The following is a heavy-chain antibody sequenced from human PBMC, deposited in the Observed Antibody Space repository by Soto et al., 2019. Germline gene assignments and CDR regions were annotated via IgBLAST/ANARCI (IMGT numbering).Heavy chain of an antibody. Sequence: GESRKISCKGSGYSFTSYWISWVRQMPGKGLEWMGRIDPSDSYTNYSPSFQGHVTISADKSISTAYLQWSSLKASDTAMYYCARQNLGYCCCGSCHGYYYYCIDGWCQ. J-gene: IGHJ6*02. CDR1: GYSFTSYW. CDR2: IDPSDSYT. V-gene: IGHV5-10-1*01. D-gene: IGHD2-15*01. CDR3: ARQNLGYCCCGSCHGYYYYCIDG.